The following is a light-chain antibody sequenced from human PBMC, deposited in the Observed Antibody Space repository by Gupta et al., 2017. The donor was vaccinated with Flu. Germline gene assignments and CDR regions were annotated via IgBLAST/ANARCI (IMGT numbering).Light chain of an antibody. J-gene: IGKJ3*01. Sequence: IVFTQSPATRSLFPGASATLSCSASQSFSSYLAWYQQKPGQAPMLLIYEASNRATGIPARFSGSGSGTDFTLTISSREPEDFGVYYGQQRRKRPSTFGQGTKMDIK. CDR2: EAS. CDR1: QSFSSY. CDR3: QQRRKRPST. V-gene: IGKV3-11*01.